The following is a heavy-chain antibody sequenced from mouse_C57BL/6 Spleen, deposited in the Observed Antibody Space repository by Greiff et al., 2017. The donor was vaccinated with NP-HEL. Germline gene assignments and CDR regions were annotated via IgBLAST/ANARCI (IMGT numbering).Heavy chain of an antibody. CDR2: ISYDGSN. CDR1: GYSITSGYY. CDR3: ARDHYTPFAY. D-gene: IGHD2-12*01. Sequence: EVQLQQSGPGLVKPSQSLSLTCSVTGYSITSGYYWNWIRQFPGNKLEWMGYISYDGSNNYNPSLKNRISITRDTSKNQFFLKLNSVTTEDTATYYCARDHYTPFAYWGQGTLVTVSA. V-gene: IGHV3-6*01. J-gene: IGHJ3*01.